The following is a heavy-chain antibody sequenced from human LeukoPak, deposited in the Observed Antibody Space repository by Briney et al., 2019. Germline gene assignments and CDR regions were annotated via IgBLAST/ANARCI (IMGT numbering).Heavy chain of an antibody. CDR1: GYTFTSYY. J-gene: IGHJ1*01. V-gene: IGHV1-46*01. CDR2: INPSGGST. Sequence: ASVKVSCKASGYTFTSYYMHWVRQAPGQGLEWMGIINPSGGSTSYAQKFQGRVTITTDESTSTAYMELSSLRSEDTAVYYCARQFYGSGSFSEYFQHWGQGTLVTVSS. D-gene: IGHD3-10*01. CDR3: ARQFYGSGSFSEYFQH.